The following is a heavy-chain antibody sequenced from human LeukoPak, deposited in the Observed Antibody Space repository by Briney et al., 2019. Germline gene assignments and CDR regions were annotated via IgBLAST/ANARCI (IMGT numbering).Heavy chain of an antibody. CDR3: GRGAVAGIPPDY. V-gene: IGHV3-64D*06. D-gene: IGHD6-19*01. CDR2: ISSNGGST. Sequence: GRSLRLSCSASGFTFSSYAMHLVRQAPGKGLEYVSAISSNGGSTYYADSVKGRFTISRDNSKNTLYLQMSSLRAEDTAVYYCGRGAVAGIPPDYWGQGTLVTVSS. J-gene: IGHJ4*02. CDR1: GFTFSSYA.